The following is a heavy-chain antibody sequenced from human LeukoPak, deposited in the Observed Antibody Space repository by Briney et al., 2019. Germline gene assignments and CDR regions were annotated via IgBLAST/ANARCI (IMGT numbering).Heavy chain of an antibody. J-gene: IGHJ4*02. CDR2: IYYSGTT. CDR3: ARGVYIAAAQYGY. Sequence: SETLSLTCIVSGGGSISSSNHYWGWIRQPPGKGLEWIGYIYYSGTTNYNPSLKSRVTISVDTSKNQFSLKLSSVTAADTAVYYCARGVYIAAAQYGYWGQGTLVTVSS. CDR1: GGGSISSSNHY. V-gene: IGHV4-61*05. D-gene: IGHD6-13*01.